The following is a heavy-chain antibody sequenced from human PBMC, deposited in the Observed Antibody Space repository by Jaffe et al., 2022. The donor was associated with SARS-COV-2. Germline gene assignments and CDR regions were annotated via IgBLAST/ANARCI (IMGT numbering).Heavy chain of an antibody. V-gene: IGHV7-4-1*02. CDR2: INANTGDP. Sequence: QVQLVQSGSELKKPGASVRVSCKASGYIFSGYAMNWVRQAPGQGLEWMGWINANTGDPKYAQGFAGRFVFSLDTSVSTAYLQINSLKAEDTAVYYCAREGFTSTGSYVHWGQGTLVTVSS. J-gene: IGHJ4*02. CDR3: AREGFTSTGSYVH. CDR1: GYIFSGYA. D-gene: IGHD2-2*01.